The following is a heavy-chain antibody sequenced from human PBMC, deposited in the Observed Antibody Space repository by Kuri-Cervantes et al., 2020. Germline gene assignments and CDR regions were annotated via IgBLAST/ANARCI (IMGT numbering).Heavy chain of an antibody. D-gene: IGHD6-13*01. V-gene: IGHV4-59*01. CDR2: IYYSGST. CDR3: ARGAHSSSWTTGFGY. Sequence: GSLRLSCTVSGGSISSYYWSWIRQPPGKGLEWIGYIYYSGSTNYNPSLKSRVTIPVDTSKNQFSLKLSSVTAADTAVYYCARGAHSSSWTTGFGYWGQGTLVTVSS. J-gene: IGHJ4*02. CDR1: GGSISSYY.